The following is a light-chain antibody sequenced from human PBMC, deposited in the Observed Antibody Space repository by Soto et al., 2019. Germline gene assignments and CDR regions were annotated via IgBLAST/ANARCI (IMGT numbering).Light chain of an antibody. Sequence: QSVLTQAPSASGTPGQRVTISCSGSSSNIGSDSVNWYQQLPGTAPKLLIYNNNQRPSGVPDRFSGSKSGTSASLAISGLQSEEEADYYCAAWDDSLNGVVFGGGTKVTVL. CDR2: NNN. V-gene: IGLV1-44*01. J-gene: IGLJ2*01. CDR3: AAWDDSLNGVV. CDR1: SSNIGSDS.